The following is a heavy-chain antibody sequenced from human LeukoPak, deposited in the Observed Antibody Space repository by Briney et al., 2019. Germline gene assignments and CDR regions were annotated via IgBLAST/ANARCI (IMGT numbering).Heavy chain of an antibody. D-gene: IGHD3-16*02. CDR2: IYYSGST. V-gene: IGHV4-39*01. CDR1: GGSISSSSYY. Sequence: SETLSLTCTVSGGSISSSSYYWGWIRQPPGKGLEWIGSIYYSGSTYYNPSLKSQVTISVDTSKNQFSLKLSSVTAADTAVYYCARHGSGDDYVWGSYRFPSDYWGQGTLVTVSS. J-gene: IGHJ4*02. CDR3: ARHGSGDDYVWGSYRFPSDY.